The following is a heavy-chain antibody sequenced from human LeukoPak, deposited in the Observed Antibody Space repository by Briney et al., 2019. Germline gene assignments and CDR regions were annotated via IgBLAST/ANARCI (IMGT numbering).Heavy chain of an antibody. J-gene: IGHJ4*02. CDR3: AREVRGAITVFDY. D-gene: IGHD3-10*01. CDR2: ISYDGSNK. Sequence: GGSLRLSCAASGFTFSSYAMHWVRQAPGKGLEWVAVISYDGSNKYSADSVKGRFTISRDNSKNTPYLQMNSLRTEDTAVYYCAREVRGAITVFDYWGQGTLVTVSS. CDR1: GFTFSSYA. V-gene: IGHV3-30-3*01.